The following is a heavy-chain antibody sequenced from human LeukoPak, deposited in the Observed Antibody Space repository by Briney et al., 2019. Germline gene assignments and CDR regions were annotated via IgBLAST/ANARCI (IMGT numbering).Heavy chain of an antibody. V-gene: IGHV3-23*01. Sequence: GGSLRLSCAASGFTFSTYAMTWVRQAPGKGLEWVSTIDSVRNTHYADSVKGRFTISRDNAKNALYLQMNSLRAEDTAVYYCVAGGFQYTFDIWGQGTRVTVSS. J-gene: IGHJ3*02. D-gene: IGHD5-12*01. CDR2: IDSVRNT. CDR1: GFTFSTYA. CDR3: VAGGFQYTFDI.